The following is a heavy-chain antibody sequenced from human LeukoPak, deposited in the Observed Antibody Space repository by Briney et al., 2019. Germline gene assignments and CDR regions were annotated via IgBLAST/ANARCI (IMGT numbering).Heavy chain of an antibody. CDR1: GYTFTSYG. V-gene: IGHV1-18*01. CDR3: ARVSRELTSFDY. CDR2: ISAYNGNT. J-gene: IGHJ4*02. Sequence: ASVKVSCKASGYTFTSYGISWVRQAPGQGLEWMGWISAYNGNTNYAQKLQGRVTMTTDTSTSTAYMELRSLRSDDAAVYYCARVSRELTSFDYWGQGTLVTVSS. D-gene: IGHD1-26*01.